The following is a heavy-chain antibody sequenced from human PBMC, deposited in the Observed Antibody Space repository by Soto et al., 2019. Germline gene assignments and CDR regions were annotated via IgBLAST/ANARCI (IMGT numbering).Heavy chain of an antibody. CDR2: IDPSDTYT. Sequence: PGESLKMSCQGSGYSFTSYWISWVRQMPGNGLEWMGRIDPSDTYTNYSPSFQGHVTISADKSISTAYLQWSSLKASDTAMYYCARHSLPCSSTSCERSPYGMDVWGQGTTVTV. J-gene: IGHJ6*02. CDR1: GYSFTSYW. D-gene: IGHD2-2*01. V-gene: IGHV5-10-1*01. CDR3: ARHSLPCSSTSCERSPYGMDV.